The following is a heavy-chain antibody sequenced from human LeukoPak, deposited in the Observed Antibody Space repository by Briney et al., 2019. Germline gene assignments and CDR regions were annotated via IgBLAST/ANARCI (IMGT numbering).Heavy chain of an antibody. Sequence: PSETLSLTCAVYGGSFSGYYWSWIRQPPGKGLEWIGEINHSGSTNYNPSLKSRVTISVDTSKDQFSLKLSSVTAADTAVYYGARGRQGRYFDWLLMSDYWGQGTLVTVSS. CDR2: INHSGST. CDR1: GGSFSGYY. V-gene: IGHV4-34*01. J-gene: IGHJ4*02. CDR3: ARGRQGRYFDWLLMSDY. D-gene: IGHD3-9*01.